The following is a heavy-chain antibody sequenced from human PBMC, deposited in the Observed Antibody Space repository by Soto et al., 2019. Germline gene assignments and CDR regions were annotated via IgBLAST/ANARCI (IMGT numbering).Heavy chain of an antibody. J-gene: IGHJ6*02. CDR3: ARDLRIQLWLEDFLYDYYGMDV. D-gene: IGHD5-18*01. V-gene: IGHV1-2*02. Sequence: ASVKVSCKASGYTFTGYYMHWVRQAPGQGLEWMGWINPNSGGTNYAQKFQGRVTMTRDTSISTAYMELSRLRSDDTAVYYCARDLRIQLWLEDFLYDYYGMDVWGQGTTVTVSS. CDR1: GYTFTGYY. CDR2: INPNSGGT.